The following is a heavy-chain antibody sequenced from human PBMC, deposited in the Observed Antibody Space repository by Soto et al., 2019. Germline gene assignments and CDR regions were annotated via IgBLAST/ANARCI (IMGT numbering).Heavy chain of an antibody. CDR3: ARRSSSSKGGYYYYYMDV. V-gene: IGHV3-48*01. D-gene: IGHD6-13*01. CDR2: ISSSSSTI. Sequence: GGSLRLSCAASGFTFSSYSMNWVRQAPGKGLEWVSYISSSSSTIYYADSVKGRFTISRDNAKNSLYLQMNSLRAEDTAVYYCARRSSSSKGGYYYYYMDVWGKGTTVTVSS. CDR1: GFTFSSYS. J-gene: IGHJ6*03.